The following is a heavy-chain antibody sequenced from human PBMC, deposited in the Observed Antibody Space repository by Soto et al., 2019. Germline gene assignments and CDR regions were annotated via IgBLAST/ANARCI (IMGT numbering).Heavy chain of an antibody. CDR3: AKSDGDYVMVNQGVGY. D-gene: IGHD4-17*01. J-gene: IGHJ4*02. V-gene: IGHV3-23*01. CDR2: ISGSGGST. CDR1: GFTFSSYA. Sequence: GESLKISCAASGFTFSSYAMSWVRQAPGKGLEWVSAISGSGGSTYYADSVKGRFTISRDNSKNTLYLQMNSLRAEDTAVYYCAKSDGDYVMVNQGVGYWGQGTLVTVSS.